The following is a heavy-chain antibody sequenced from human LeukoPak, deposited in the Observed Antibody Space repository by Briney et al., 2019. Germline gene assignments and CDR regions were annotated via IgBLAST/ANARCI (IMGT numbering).Heavy chain of an antibody. CDR1: GGSISSYY. Sequence: SETLSLTCTVSGGSISSYYWSWIRQPPGKGLEWIGYIYYSGSTNYNPSLKSRVTISVDTSKNQFSLKLSSVTAADTAVYYCARDEGYYDGSGYSPDAFDIWGQGTTVTVSS. CDR3: ARDEGYYDGSGYSPDAFDI. CDR2: IYYSGST. D-gene: IGHD3-22*01. J-gene: IGHJ3*02. V-gene: IGHV4-59*12.